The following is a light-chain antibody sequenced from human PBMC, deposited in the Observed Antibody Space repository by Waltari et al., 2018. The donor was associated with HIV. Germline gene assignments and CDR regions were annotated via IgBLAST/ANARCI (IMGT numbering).Light chain of an antibody. CDR3: SSYTSSSTRV. V-gene: IGLV2-14*01. CDR2: DVS. CDR1: SSDVGGYNY. J-gene: IGLJ3*02. Sequence: QSALTQPASVSGSPGQSITISCTGTSSDVGGYNYVSWYQQYPAKAPKLMIYDVSNRPSGVSNRFSGSKSGNTASLTISGLQAEDEADYYCSSYTSSSTRVFGGGTKLTVL.